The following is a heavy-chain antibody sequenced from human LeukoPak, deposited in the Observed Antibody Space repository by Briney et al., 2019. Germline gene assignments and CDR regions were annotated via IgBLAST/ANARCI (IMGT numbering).Heavy chain of an antibody. CDR2: IGYSGTDT. D-gene: IGHD2-8*02. Sequence: PGGSLRLSCAASGFTFSSFSIHWVRQAPGEGLEWMAYIGYSGTDTYYADSVKGRFTISRDNSKNTVHLQVNSLRAADTALYSCARDLTERKYYIAFWGQGTLVTVSS. J-gene: IGHJ4*02. CDR3: ARDLTERKYYIAF. CDR1: GFTFSSFS. V-gene: IGHV3-30*02.